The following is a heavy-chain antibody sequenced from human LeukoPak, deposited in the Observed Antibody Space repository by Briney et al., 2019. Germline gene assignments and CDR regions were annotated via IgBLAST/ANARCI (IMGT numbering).Heavy chain of an antibody. CDR2: IYYSGST. CDR3: AREWVASDAFDI. Sequence: SDTLSLTCTVSGGSISSSSYYWGWIRQPPGKGLEWIGSIYYSGSTYYNPSLKSRVTISVDTSKNQFSLKLSSVTAADTAVYYCAREWVASDAFDIWGQGTMVTVSS. CDR1: GGSISSSSYY. J-gene: IGHJ3*02. D-gene: IGHD1-26*01. V-gene: IGHV4-39*07.